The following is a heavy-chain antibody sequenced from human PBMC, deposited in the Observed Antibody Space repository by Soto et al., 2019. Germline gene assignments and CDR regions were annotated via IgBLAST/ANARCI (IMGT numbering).Heavy chain of an antibody. CDR1: GGTFSSYA. CDR3: ASSQGSSTSLEIYYYYYYGMDG. J-gene: IGHJ6*02. D-gene: IGHD2-2*01. Sequence: QVQLVQSGAEVKKPGSSVKVSCKASGGTFSSYAISWVRQAPGQGLEWMGGIIPISGTANYAQKLQGRVTITADESTSTAYMKLSSLRSEDTAVYYCASSQGSSTSLEIYYYYYYGMDGWGQGTTVTVSS. V-gene: IGHV1-69*01. CDR2: IIPISGTA.